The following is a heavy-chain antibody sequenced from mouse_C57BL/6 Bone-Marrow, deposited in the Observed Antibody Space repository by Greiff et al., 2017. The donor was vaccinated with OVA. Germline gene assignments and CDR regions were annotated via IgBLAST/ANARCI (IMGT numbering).Heavy chain of an antibody. J-gene: IGHJ2*01. CDR2: IYPGGGYT. Sequence: VQLQQSGAELVRPGTSVKMSCKASGYTFTNYWIGWAKQRPGHGLEWIGDIYPGGGYTNYNEKFKGKATLTADKSSSTAYMQCISLTSYDSAIYYCARGRMGRFDYWGQGTTLTVSS. V-gene: IGHV1-63*01. CDR3: ARGRMGRFDY. CDR1: GYTFTNYW. D-gene: IGHD2-3*01.